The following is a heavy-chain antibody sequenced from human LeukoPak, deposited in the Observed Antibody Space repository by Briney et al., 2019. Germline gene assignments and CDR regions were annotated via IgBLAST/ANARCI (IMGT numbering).Heavy chain of an antibody. CDR2: ISGSGGST. Sequence: GGSLRLSCAASGFTFSSYAMSWVRQAPGKGLEWVSAISGSGGSTYYADSAKGRFTISRDNSKNTLYLQMNSLRAEDTAVYYCAKSARRLREIWYFDYWGQGTLVTVSS. CDR1: GFTFSSYA. D-gene: IGHD4-17*01. V-gene: IGHV3-23*01. J-gene: IGHJ4*02. CDR3: AKSARRLREIWYFDY.